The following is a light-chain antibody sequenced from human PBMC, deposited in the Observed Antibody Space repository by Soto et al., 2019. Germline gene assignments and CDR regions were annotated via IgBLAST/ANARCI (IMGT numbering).Light chain of an antibody. CDR2: KAS. J-gene: IGKJ2*01. V-gene: IGKV1-5*03. CDR1: QTINSW. Sequence: DIQMTQSPSTLSASVRARVTITCRASQTINSWLAWYQQRPGNAPRLLIYKASTLESGVPSRFSGSGSGTEFTLTISTLQPDDFATYYCQQYDSIPYTFGQGTKLDIK. CDR3: QQYDSIPYT.